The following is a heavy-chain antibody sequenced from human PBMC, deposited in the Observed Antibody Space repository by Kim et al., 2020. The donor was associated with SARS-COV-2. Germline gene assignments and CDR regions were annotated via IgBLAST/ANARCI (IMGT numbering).Heavy chain of an antibody. V-gene: IGHV1-24*01. CDR2: FDPEDGET. CDR1: GYTLTELS. CDR3: ATVSVQLERRVSHYFDY. Sequence: ASVKVSCKVSGYTLTELSMHWVRQAPGKGLEWMGGFDPEDGETIYAQKFQGRVTMTEDTSTDTAYMELSSLRSEDTAVYYCATVSVQLERRVSHYFDYWGQGTLVTVSS. J-gene: IGHJ4*02. D-gene: IGHD1-1*01.